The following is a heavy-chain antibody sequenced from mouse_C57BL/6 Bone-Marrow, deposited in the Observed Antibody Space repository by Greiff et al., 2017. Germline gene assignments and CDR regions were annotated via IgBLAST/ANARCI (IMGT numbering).Heavy chain of an antibody. J-gene: IGHJ2*01. CDR2: ISNGGGST. Sequence: EVKLQESGGGLVQPGGSLKLPCAASGFTFSDYYMYWVRQTPEKRLAWVAYISNGGGSTYYPDTVKGRFTIARDNAKNTLYLQMSRLKSEDTAMYYCARRGDPYYFDYWGQGTTLTGSS. D-gene: IGHD2-13*01. CDR1: GFTFSDYY. V-gene: IGHV5-12*01. CDR3: ARRGDPYYFDY.